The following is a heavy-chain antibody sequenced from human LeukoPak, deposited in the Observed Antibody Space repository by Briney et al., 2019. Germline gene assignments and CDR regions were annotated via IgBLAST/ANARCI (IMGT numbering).Heavy chain of an antibody. CDR2: IYYSGGT. D-gene: IGHD4-17*01. Sequence: KPSETLSLTCTVSGGSISSYYWSWIRQPPGKGLEWIGYIYYSGGTNYNPSLKSRVTISVDTSKNQFSLKLSSVTAADTAVYYCARVTTTTVTTGFDYWGQGTLVTVSS. CDR1: GGSISSYY. V-gene: IGHV4-59*12. CDR3: ARVTTTTVTTGFDY. J-gene: IGHJ4*02.